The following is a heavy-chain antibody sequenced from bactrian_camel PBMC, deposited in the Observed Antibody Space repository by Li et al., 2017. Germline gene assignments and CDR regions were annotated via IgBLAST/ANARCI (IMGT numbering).Heavy chain of an antibody. V-gene: IGHV3S31*01. Sequence: DVQLVESGGGSVQEGGSLRLSCEVSAVGQSTYCMGWFRQVPGKEREGVAARYRGGGMPYYAESMKGRFDISRDNAKNTIYLQMNSLKTEDTGVYYCVAERRLTGQPAADFGYWGQGTQVTVS. CDR3: VAERRLTGQPAADFGY. CDR2: RYRGGGMP. D-gene: IGHD5*01. CDR1: AVGQSTYC. J-gene: IGHJ6*01.